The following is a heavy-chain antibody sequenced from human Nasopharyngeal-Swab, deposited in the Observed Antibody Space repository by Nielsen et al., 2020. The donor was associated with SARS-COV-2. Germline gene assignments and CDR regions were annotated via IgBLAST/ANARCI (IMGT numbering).Heavy chain of an antibody. CDR1: GYTFTSYY. Sequence: ASVKVSCKASGYTFTSYYMHWVRQAPGQGLEWMGIINPSGGSTSYAQKSQVRVTMTRDTSTSTVYMELSSLRSEDTAVYYCAGGSSNRYYFDYWGQGTLVTVSS. V-gene: IGHV1-46*01. J-gene: IGHJ4*02. CDR3: AGGSSNRYYFDY. D-gene: IGHD2-2*01. CDR2: INPSGGST.